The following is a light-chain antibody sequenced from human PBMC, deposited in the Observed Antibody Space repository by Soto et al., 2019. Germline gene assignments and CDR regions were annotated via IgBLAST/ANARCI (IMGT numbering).Light chain of an antibody. Sequence: QSVLTQPASVSGSPGQSITISCTGTSGDIGSYNRVSWYQQHPGKAPKLIIYEVTDRPSGVSNRFSGSKSGNTASLTISGLQAEDEAGYYCSSYTNINTRACVFGSGTK. CDR1: SGDIGSYNR. J-gene: IGLJ1*01. CDR3: SSYTNINTRACV. CDR2: EVT. V-gene: IGLV2-14*01.